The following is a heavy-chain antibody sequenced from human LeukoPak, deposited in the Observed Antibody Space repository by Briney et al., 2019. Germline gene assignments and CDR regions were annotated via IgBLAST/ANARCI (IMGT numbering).Heavy chain of an antibody. Sequence: ASVKVSCKASGFTFTGNYIHWVRQAPGEGLEWLGWINTISGGTNYGQKFQGRVTMTRDTSITTAYMELSSLRSDDTAVYYCARDGDSSSWYEIDYWGQGTLVTVSS. D-gene: IGHD6-13*01. CDR2: INTISGGT. J-gene: IGHJ4*02. CDR3: ARDGDSSSWYEIDY. V-gene: IGHV1-2*02. CDR1: GFTFTGNY.